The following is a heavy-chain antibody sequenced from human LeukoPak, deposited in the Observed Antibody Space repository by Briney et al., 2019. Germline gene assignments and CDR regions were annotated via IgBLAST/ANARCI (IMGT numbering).Heavy chain of an antibody. D-gene: IGHD3-22*01. V-gene: IGHV4-34*01. CDR2: INHSGST. Sequence: PSETLSLTCAVYGGSFSGYYWSWIHQPPGKGLEWIGEINHSGSTNYNPSLKSRVTISVDTSKNQFSLKLSSVTAADTAVYYCARISPRRYYYDSSGFYSEVWFDPWGQGTLVTVSS. J-gene: IGHJ5*02. CDR1: GGSFSGYY. CDR3: ARISPRRYYYDSSGFYSEVWFDP.